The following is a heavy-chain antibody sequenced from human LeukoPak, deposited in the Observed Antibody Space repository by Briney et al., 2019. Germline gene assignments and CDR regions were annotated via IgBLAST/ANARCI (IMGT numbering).Heavy chain of an antibody. Sequence: VASVKVSCKASGYTFTGYYMHWVRQAPRQGLEWLGIITPGGGASYAEKFQGRVTMTRHTATSTLYMELSSLTSEDSAIYYCVRDKRREVAGYYFDYWGQGTLVTVSS. V-gene: IGHV1-46*01. D-gene: IGHD6-19*01. CDR1: GYTFTGYY. CDR2: ITPGGGA. CDR3: VRDKRREVAGYYFDY. J-gene: IGHJ4*02.